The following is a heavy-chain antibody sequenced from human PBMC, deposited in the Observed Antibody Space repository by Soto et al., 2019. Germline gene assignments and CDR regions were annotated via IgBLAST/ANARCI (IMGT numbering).Heavy chain of an antibody. CDR2: INHSGST. D-gene: IGHD2-15*01. CDR1: GGSFSGYY. J-gene: IGHJ6*02. Sequence: SETLSLTCAVYGGSFSGYYWSWIRQPPGKGLEWIGEINHSGSTNYNPSLKSRVTISVDTSKNQFSLKLSSVTAADTAVYYCESRIRFRGVVVDATGYGMDAWRQGTTLTVSS. V-gene: IGHV4-34*01. CDR3: ESRIRFRGVVVDATGYGMDA.